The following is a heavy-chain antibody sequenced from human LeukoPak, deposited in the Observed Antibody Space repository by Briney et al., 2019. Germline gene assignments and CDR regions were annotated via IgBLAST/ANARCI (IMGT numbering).Heavy chain of an antibody. CDR2: ISYDGSNK. V-gene: IGHV3-30*03. CDR3: ASELH. D-gene: IGHD1-26*01. CDR1: GFTFSSYG. J-gene: IGHJ4*02. Sequence: GGSLRLSCAAPGFTFSSYGMHSVRQAPGKGLEWVAVISYDGSNKYYADSVKGRFTISRDNSKNTLYLQMNSLRAEDTAVYYCASELHWGQGTLVTVSS.